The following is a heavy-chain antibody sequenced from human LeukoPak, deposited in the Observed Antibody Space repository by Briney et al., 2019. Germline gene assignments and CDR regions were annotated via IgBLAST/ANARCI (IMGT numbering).Heavy chain of an antibody. V-gene: IGHV1-46*01. Sequence: ASVKVSCKASGYTFTSYYMHWVRQAPGQGLEWMGIINPSGGSTSYAQKFQGRVTMTRDTSTSTVYMELSRLKSDDTAVYYCARGGTTGTRAGGYWGQGVLVTVSS. D-gene: IGHD1-1*01. J-gene: IGHJ4*02. CDR3: ARGGTTGTRAGGY. CDR1: GYTFTSYY. CDR2: INPSGGST.